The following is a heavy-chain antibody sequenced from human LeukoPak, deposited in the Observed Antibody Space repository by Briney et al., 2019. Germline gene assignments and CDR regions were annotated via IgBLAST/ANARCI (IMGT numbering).Heavy chain of an antibody. Sequence: PSETLSLTCAVYGGSFSTYYWSWIRQSPGKGLEWIGEINHSGSTNYNPSLKSRVTISVDTAKNQFSLKLSSVTAADTAGYYCARDPPSSSPGWFDPWGQGTLVTVSS. CDR3: ARDPPSSSPGWFDP. D-gene: IGHD6-6*01. J-gene: IGHJ5*02. V-gene: IGHV4-34*01. CDR1: GGSFSTYY. CDR2: INHSGST.